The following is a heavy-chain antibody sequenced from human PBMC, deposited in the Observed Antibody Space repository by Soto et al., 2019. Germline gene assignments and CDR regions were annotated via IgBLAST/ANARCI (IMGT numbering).Heavy chain of an antibody. Sequence: PGGSLRLSCAASGFTFSSYGMHWVRQAPGEGLGWVAVIWYDVSNKYYADSVKDRLTISRDNSKNTLYLQMNSLRAEDTAVYYCARGGYCSGGSCYRQGYFDYWGQGTLVTVSS. CDR1: GFTFSSYG. V-gene: IGHV3-33*01. D-gene: IGHD2-15*01. CDR2: IWYDVSNK. J-gene: IGHJ4*02. CDR3: ARGGYCSGGSCYRQGYFDY.